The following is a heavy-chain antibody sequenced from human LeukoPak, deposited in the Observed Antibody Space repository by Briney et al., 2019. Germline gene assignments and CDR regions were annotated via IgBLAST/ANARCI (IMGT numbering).Heavy chain of an antibody. CDR2: ISYDGSNK. CDR3: AKAAKPAAMGPLLY. J-gene: IGHJ4*02. Sequence: GRSLRLSCAAPGFTFSSYGMHWVRQAPGKGLEWVAVISYDGSNKYYADSVKGRFTISRDNSKNTLYLQMSSLRAEDTAVYYCAKAAKPAAMGPLLYWGQGTLVTVSS. CDR1: GFTFSSYG. V-gene: IGHV3-30*18. D-gene: IGHD2-2*01.